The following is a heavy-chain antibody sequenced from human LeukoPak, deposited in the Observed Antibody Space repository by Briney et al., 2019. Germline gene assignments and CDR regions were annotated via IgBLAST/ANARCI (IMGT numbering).Heavy chain of an antibody. J-gene: IGHJ5*02. Sequence: SETLSLTCTVSGGSISSSSYYWGWIRQPPGKVLEWIGSIYYSGSTYYNPSLKSRVTISVDTSKNQLSLKLSSVTAADTAVYYCARHNPLRIRAAAGPPGWFDPWGQGTLVTVSS. CDR3: ARHNPLRIRAAAGPPGWFDP. CDR2: IYYSGST. V-gene: IGHV4-39*01. D-gene: IGHD6-13*01. CDR1: GGSISSSSYY.